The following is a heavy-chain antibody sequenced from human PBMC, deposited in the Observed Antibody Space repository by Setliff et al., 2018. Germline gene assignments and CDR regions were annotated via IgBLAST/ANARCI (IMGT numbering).Heavy chain of an antibody. CDR3: AAASNYYDY. Sequence: SGPTLVNPTQTLTLTCTFSGFSLNTTGEGVGWIRQPPGKALEWLALVYWDGDQRYSPSLNSRLSITKDSSKSQVFLTMTNMDPVDTATYYCAAASNYYDYWGQGTLVTVS. J-gene: IGHJ4*02. CDR1: GFSLNTTGEG. V-gene: IGHV2-5*02. CDR2: VYWDGDQ.